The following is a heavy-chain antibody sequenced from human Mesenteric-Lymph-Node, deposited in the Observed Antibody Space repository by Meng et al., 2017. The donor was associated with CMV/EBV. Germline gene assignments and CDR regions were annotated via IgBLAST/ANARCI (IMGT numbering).Heavy chain of an antibody. J-gene: IGHJ5*02. CDR3: ARALGYCSGGSCYSDWFDP. CDR2: IYYSGSS. D-gene: IGHD2-15*01. V-gene: IGHV4-39*07. CDR1: GGSISSSSYY. Sequence: SETLSLTCTVSGGSISSSSYYWAWIRQPPGKALEWIGSIYYSGSSYYNPSLKSRVTISVDTSKNQFSLKLSSVTAADTAVYYCARALGYCSGGSCYSDWFDPWGQGTLVTVSS.